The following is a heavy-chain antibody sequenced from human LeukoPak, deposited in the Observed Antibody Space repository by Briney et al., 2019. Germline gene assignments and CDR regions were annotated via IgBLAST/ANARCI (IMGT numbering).Heavy chain of an antibody. V-gene: IGHV3-7*03. Sequence: GGSLRLSCVASGLTFSNFWMTWLRQAPGKGLEWVANIKQDGSETYYLDSVKGRFTISRDNAKNSMYLQMNRLRAEDTAVYYCVGCSGGTCSDFDYWGRGTLVTVSS. J-gene: IGHJ4*02. CDR2: IKQDGSET. D-gene: IGHD2-15*01. CDR1: GLTFSNFW. CDR3: VGCSGGTCSDFDY.